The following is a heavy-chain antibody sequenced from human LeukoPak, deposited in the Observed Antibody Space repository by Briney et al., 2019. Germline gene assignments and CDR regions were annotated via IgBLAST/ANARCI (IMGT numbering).Heavy chain of an antibody. D-gene: IGHD1-26*01. J-gene: IGHJ4*02. Sequence: GASVKVSCKASGYTFTSYATHWVRQAPGQRLEWMGWISAGSGNTKYSQNFQGRVTFISNTSATTAFMELSSLRSEDAAVYYCARDSGSGSNDYWGQGTLVTVSS. V-gene: IGHV1-3*01. CDR1: GYTFTSYA. CDR3: ARDSGSGSNDY. CDR2: ISAGSGNT.